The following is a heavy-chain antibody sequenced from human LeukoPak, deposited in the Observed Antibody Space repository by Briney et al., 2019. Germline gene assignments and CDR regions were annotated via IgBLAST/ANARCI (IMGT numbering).Heavy chain of an antibody. CDR3: ARDLRTYNWNYVLY. V-gene: IGHV1-2*02. CDR2: INPNSGGT. J-gene: IGHJ4*02. Sequence: GASVKVSCKASGYTFTGYYMHWVLQAPGQGLEWMGWINPNSGGTNYAQKFQGRVTMTRDTSISTAYMELSRLRSDDTAVYYCARDLRTYNWNYVLYWGQGTLVTVSS. D-gene: IGHD1-7*01. CDR1: GYTFTGYY.